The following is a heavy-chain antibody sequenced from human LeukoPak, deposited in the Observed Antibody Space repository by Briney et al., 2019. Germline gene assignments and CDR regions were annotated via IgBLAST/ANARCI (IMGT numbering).Heavy chain of an antibody. CDR3: ARFFVSWGSSDY. V-gene: IGHV4-30-2*01. CDR2: IYHSGST. J-gene: IGHJ4*02. Sequence: PSQTLSLTCTVSGGSISSGGYYWSWIRQPPGKGLEWIGYIYHSGSTYYNPSLKSRVTISVDRSKNQFSLKLSSVTVADTAVYYCARFFVSWGSSDYWGQGTLVTVSS. CDR1: GGSISSGGYY. D-gene: IGHD6-6*01.